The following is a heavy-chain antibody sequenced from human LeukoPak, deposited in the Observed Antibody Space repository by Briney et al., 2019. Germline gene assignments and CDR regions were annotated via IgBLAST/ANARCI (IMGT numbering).Heavy chain of an antibody. Sequence: GGSLRLSCGASGFTFSSYAMNWVCQAPGKGLEWVSTLSGSGVSTYYADSVKGRFTISRDNSKNTLYLQMNSLRAEDTAVYYCAKAGGEAAYYFDYWGQGTLVTVSS. CDR3: AKAGGEAAYYFDY. CDR2: LSGSGVST. CDR1: GFTFSSYA. V-gene: IGHV3-23*01. D-gene: IGHD2-15*01. J-gene: IGHJ4*02.